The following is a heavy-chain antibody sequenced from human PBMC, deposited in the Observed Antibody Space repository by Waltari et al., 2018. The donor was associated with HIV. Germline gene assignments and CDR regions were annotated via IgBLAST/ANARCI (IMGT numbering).Heavy chain of an antibody. D-gene: IGHD6-13*01. CDR3: ARGLGIAAAPGRFDP. Sequence: SGFTFSSYSMNWVRQAPGKGLEWVSSISSSSSYIYYTDSVKGRFTISRDNAKNSLYLQMNSLRAEDTAVYYCARGLGIAAAPGRFDPWGQGTLVTVSS. V-gene: IGHV3-21*01. CDR2: ISSSSSYI. CDR1: GFTFSSYS. J-gene: IGHJ5*02.